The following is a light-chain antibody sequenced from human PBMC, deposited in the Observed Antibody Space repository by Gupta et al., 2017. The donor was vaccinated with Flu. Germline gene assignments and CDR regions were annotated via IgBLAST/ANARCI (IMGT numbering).Light chain of an antibody. CDR2: GAS. Sequence: LSPGERATPSCRASQSVSSSYLAWYQQKPGQAPRLLIYGASSRATGIPDRFSGSGSGTDFTLTISRLEPEDFAVYYWQQYASSPWTFGQGT. V-gene: IGKV3-20*01. CDR3: QQYASSPWT. J-gene: IGKJ1*01. CDR1: QSVSSSY.